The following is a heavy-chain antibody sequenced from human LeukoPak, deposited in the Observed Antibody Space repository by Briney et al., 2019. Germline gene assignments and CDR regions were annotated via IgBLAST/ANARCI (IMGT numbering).Heavy chain of an antibody. D-gene: IGHD4-17*01. CDR3: ASDYGDYHDAFDI. J-gene: IGHJ3*02. V-gene: IGHV3-53*01. CDR1: GFTVSSNY. Sequence: TGGSLRFSCAASGFTVSSNYMSWVRQAPGKGLEWVSVIYSGGSTYYADSVKGRFTISRDNSKNTLYLQMNSLRAEDTAVYYCASDYGDYHDAFDIWGQGTMVTVSS. CDR2: IYSGGST.